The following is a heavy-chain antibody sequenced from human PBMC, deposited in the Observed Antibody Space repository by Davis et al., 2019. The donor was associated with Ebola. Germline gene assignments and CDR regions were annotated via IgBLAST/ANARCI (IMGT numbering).Heavy chain of an antibody. V-gene: IGHV1-46*01. J-gene: IGHJ4*02. CDR3: VVRPGMGY. Sequence: SVTVSCKTSRYSLTSQHMHWVRQVPAQGLEWMGIINPSGGSTSYAQNLQDRVTMTRDTSTSTVYMELSSLRSEDTAVYYCVVRPGMGYWGQGTLVTVSS. CDR1: RYSLTSQH. CDR2: INPSGGST. D-gene: IGHD3-10*01.